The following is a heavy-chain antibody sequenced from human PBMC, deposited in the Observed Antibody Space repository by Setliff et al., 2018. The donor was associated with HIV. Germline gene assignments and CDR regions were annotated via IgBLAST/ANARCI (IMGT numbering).Heavy chain of an antibody. CDR3: ATYSSSWPDY. V-gene: IGHV1-46*01. D-gene: IGHD6-13*01. Sequence: ASVKVSCKASGYSLTSYSINWVRQAPGQGLEWMGIINPSGGSTSYAQKFQGRVTMTRDTSTSTVYMELSSLRSEDTAVYYCATYSSSWPDYWGQGTLVTVSS. CDR1: GYSLTSYS. J-gene: IGHJ4*02. CDR2: INPSGGST.